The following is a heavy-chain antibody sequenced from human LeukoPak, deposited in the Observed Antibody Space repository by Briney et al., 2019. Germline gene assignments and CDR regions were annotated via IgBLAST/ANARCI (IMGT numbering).Heavy chain of an antibody. CDR2: IKQDGSEK. Sequence: GGSLRLSCAASGFTFSSYWMSWVRQAPGKGLEWVANIKQDGSEKYYVDSVKGRFTISRDNGKNSLYLQMNSLRAEDTAVYYCARDTFYSSGVYGLDVWGQGTTVTVSS. D-gene: IGHD3-22*01. J-gene: IGHJ6*02. V-gene: IGHV3-7*01. CDR1: GFTFSSYW. CDR3: ARDTFYSSGVYGLDV.